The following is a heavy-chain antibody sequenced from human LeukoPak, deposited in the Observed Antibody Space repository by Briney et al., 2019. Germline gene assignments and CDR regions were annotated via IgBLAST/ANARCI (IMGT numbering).Heavy chain of an antibody. V-gene: IGHV3-23*05. D-gene: IGHD4/OR15-4a*01. J-gene: IGHJ4*02. Sequence: GGSLRLSYAASGFTFSSYVMHWVRQAPGKGLEWVSFIYSDNTHYSDSVKGRFTISRDNSKNTLYLQMNSLRAEDTAVYYCAGRAGAYSHPYDYWGQGTLVTVSS. CDR1: GFTFSSYV. CDR3: AGRAGAYSHPYDY. CDR2: IYSDNT.